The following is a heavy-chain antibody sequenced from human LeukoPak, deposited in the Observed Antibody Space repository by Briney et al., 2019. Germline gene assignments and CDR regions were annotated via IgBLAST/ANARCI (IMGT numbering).Heavy chain of an antibody. Sequence: PSETLSLTCTVSGGSISSYYWSWIRQPPGKGLEWIGYIYYSGSTNYNPSLKSRVTISVDTSKNQFSLKLSSVTAADTAVYYCARGSRQNYYDSSGYYSRSIYYYYGMDVWGQGTTVTVSS. J-gene: IGHJ6*02. CDR1: GGSISSYY. CDR3: ARGSRQNYYDSSGYYSRSIYYYYGMDV. V-gene: IGHV4-59*01. D-gene: IGHD3-22*01. CDR2: IYYSGST.